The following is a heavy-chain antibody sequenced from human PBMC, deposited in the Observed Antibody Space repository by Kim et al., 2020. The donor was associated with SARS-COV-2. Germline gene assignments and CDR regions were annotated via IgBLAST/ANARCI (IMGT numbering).Heavy chain of an antibody. CDR1: GYSFTSYW. D-gene: IGHD3-22*01. V-gene: IGHV5-10-1*01. J-gene: IGHJ4*02. Sequence: GESLKISCKGSGYSFTSYWISWVRQMPGKGLEWMGRIDPSDSYTNYSPSFQGHVTISADKSISTAYLQWSSLKASDTAMYYCARHIPPYDSSGYLFDYWGQGTLVTVSS. CDR3: ARHIPPYDSSGYLFDY. CDR2: IDPSDSYT.